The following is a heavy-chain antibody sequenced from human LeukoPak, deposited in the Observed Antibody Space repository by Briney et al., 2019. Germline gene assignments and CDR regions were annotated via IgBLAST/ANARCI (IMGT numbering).Heavy chain of an antibody. CDR2: IISNGGST. D-gene: IGHD2-21*02. CDR3: ARDGGDIVVVTASYYYMDV. CDR1: GFTLSSYA. J-gene: IGHJ6*03. V-gene: IGHV3-64*01. Sequence: GGTLRLSCAASGFTLSSYAMQWVRQAPGKGLEYVSAIISNGGSTYYANSVKGRFTISRDNSKNTLYLQMGSLRAEDMAVYYCARDGGDIVVVTASYYYMDVWGKGTTVTVSS.